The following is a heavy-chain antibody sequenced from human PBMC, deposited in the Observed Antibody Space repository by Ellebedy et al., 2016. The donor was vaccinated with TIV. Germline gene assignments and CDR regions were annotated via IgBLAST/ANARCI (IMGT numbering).Heavy chain of an antibody. V-gene: IGHV1-2*02. D-gene: IGHD3-10*01. Sequence: ASVKVSCKASGYTFTGYYMHWVRQAPGQGLEWMGWINPNSGGTNYAQKLQGRVTMTRDTSISTAYMELSRLRSDDTAVYYCARGYGSGSYYPADPWGQGTLVTVSS. CDR2: INPNSGGT. J-gene: IGHJ5*02. CDR1: GYTFTGYY. CDR3: ARGYGSGSYYPADP.